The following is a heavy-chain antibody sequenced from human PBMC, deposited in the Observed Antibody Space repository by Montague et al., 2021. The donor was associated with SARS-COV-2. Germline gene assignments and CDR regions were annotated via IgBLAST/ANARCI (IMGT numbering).Heavy chain of an antibody. CDR1: GGSISSYY. J-gene: IGHJ3*02. V-gene: IGHV4-4*08. CDR3: ARQYYDSRGEYAFDI. Sequence: SETLSLTCTVSGGSISSYYCCWIWLPPGQGLELIWYINICWSTNYNPSLKSRVPITVDTATYQFYLKLSSVTAAATAVYYCARQYYDSRGEYAFDIWGQGTMVTVPS. D-gene: IGHD3-22*01. CDR2: INICWST.